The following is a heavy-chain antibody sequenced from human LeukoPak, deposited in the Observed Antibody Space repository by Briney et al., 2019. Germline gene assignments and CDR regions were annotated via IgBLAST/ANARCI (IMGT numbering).Heavy chain of an antibody. D-gene: IGHD3-16*01. CDR1: GGSISSYY. Sequence: SETLSLTCTVSGGSISSYYWSWIRQPAGKGLEWIGRIYTNGSTNYNPSLKSRVTMSVDTSKNQFSLKLSSVTAADTAVYYCARLMITFGGVSRAFDIWGQGTMVTVSS. CDR2: IYTNGST. CDR3: ARLMITFGGVSRAFDI. J-gene: IGHJ3*02. V-gene: IGHV4-4*07.